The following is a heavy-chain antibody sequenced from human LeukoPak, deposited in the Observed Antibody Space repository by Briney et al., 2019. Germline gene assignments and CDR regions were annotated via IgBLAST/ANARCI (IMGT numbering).Heavy chain of an antibody. J-gene: IGHJ4*02. CDR3: ARDSGLSGYDLLDY. CDR2: IKQDGSER. CDR1: GFTFSTYW. Sequence: GRSLRLSCVASGFTFSTYWMTWVRQAPGKGLEWVANIKQDGSERYYVDSVKGRFTISRDNAKNSVYLQMSSLRAEDTAVYYCARDSGLSGYDLLDYWGQGTLVTVSS. V-gene: IGHV3-7*01. D-gene: IGHD5-12*01.